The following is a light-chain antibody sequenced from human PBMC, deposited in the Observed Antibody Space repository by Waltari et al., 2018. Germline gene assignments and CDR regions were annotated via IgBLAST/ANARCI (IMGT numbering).Light chain of an antibody. J-gene: IGKJ2*01. CDR1: QSITTF. Sequence: DIQMTQSPSSQSASVGDRVTITCRASQSITTFLNWYQQKPGKAPKLLIYGASSLQSGVPSRFSGSGSGTDFTLTISSLQVEDFATYYCQQSYSSPYTFGQGTNLESK. V-gene: IGKV1-39*01. CDR3: QQSYSSPYT. CDR2: GAS.